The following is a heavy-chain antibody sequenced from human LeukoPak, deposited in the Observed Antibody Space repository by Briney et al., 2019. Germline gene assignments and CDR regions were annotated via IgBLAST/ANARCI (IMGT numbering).Heavy chain of an antibody. CDR2: ISGSGDKI. CDR3: ARDKYTGYGPPLDY. CDR1: GFTFSSYG. Sequence: GGSLRLSCAASGFTFSSYGMSWVRQAPGKGLEWVSVISGSGDKIYYADSYGDSVKGRFTVSRDNSKNTLYLQMNSLRAEDTTLYYCARDKYTGYGPPLDYWGQGTLVTVSS. V-gene: IGHV3-23*01. D-gene: IGHD5-12*01. J-gene: IGHJ4*02.